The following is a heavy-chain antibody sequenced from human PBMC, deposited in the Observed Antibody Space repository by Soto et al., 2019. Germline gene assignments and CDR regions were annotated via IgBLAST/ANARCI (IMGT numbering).Heavy chain of an antibody. V-gene: IGHV4-61*01. CDR1: GGSATSASYY. D-gene: IGHD2-2*01. J-gene: IGHJ4*02. CDR3: AREYAY. CDR2: IYYNGNT. Sequence: QVQLQESGPGLVKPSETLSLTCTVSGGSATSASYYWNWIRQPPGKGLEWIGLIYYNGNTKYNPSLKSRVTIAVDTSKNHFSLSLRSVTAADTAVYSCAREYAYWGQGTLVTVSS.